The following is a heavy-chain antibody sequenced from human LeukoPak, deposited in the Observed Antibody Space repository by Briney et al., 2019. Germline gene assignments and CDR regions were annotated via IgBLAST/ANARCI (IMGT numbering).Heavy chain of an antibody. CDR2: IYYSGST. V-gene: IGHV4-39*01. Sequence: PSETLSLTCTVSGGSISSSSYYWGWIRPPPGKGLEWIGSIYYSGSTYYNPSLKSRVTTSVDTSKNQFSLKLSSVTAADTAVYYCATVTPGIAANYFDYWGQGTLITVSS. D-gene: IGHD6-25*01. CDR1: GGSISSSSYY. J-gene: IGHJ4*02. CDR3: ATVTPGIAANYFDY.